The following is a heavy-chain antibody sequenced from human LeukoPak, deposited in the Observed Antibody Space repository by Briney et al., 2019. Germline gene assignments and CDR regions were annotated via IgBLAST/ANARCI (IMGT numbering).Heavy chain of an antibody. Sequence: PGGSLILSCAASGFTFSNAWMSWVRQAPGKGLEWVGRIKSKTDGGTTDYAAPVKGRFTISRDDSKNTLSLQMNSLKTEDTAVYYCTTGLTYYFDSSGYYFAPIFDDWGQGTLVTVSS. CDR1: GFTFSNAW. CDR2: IKSKTDGGTT. D-gene: IGHD3-22*01. CDR3: TTGLTYYFDSSGYYFAPIFDD. J-gene: IGHJ4*02. V-gene: IGHV3-15*01.